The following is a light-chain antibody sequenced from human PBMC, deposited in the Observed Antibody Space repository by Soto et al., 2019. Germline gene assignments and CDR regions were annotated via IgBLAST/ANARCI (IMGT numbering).Light chain of an antibody. CDR2: NAS. V-gene: IGKV3-20*01. Sequence: EIVLTQSPGTLSLSPGERATLSCRASHTVSSSFLAWYQQKPGQAPRLLMYNASTRATGIPDRFSGSGSGTDFTLTISRLEPEDFAVYYCQQYGSSPRTFGQGTKVDIK. J-gene: IGKJ1*01. CDR3: QQYGSSPRT. CDR1: HTVSSSF.